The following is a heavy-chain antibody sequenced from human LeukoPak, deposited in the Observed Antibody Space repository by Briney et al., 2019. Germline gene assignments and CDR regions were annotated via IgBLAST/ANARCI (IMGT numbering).Heavy chain of an antibody. V-gene: IGHV3-21*01. CDR1: GFTFSSYG. Sequence: PGGSLRLSCAASGFTFSSYGMNWVRQAPGKGLEWVSSISSSSSYIHSADSVRGRFTISRDNAKNSLFLQMNSLRAEDTAVYYCARDEWGDAFDIWGQGTMVTVFS. CDR2: ISSSSSYI. D-gene: IGHD1-26*01. CDR3: ARDEWGDAFDI. J-gene: IGHJ3*02.